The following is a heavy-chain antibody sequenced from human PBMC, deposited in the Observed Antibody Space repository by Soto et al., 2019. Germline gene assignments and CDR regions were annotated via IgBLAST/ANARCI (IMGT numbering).Heavy chain of an antibody. D-gene: IGHD2-2*02. Sequence: GGSLRLSCTAAGFTFGYYAMSWFRQAPGKGLEWVGFIRSKAYGGTTEYAASVKGRFTISRDDSKSIAYLQMNSLKTEDTAVYYCTVGGFVVVPAAIDPSFDYWGQGTLVTVSS. V-gene: IGHV3-49*03. CDR1: GFTFGYYA. CDR3: TVGGFVVVPAAIDPSFDY. J-gene: IGHJ4*02. CDR2: IRSKAYGGTT.